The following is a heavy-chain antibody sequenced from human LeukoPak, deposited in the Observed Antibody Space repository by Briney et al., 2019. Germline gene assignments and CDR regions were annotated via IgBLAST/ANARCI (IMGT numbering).Heavy chain of an antibody. Sequence: GESLKISCTGSGYIFTDYWIAWVRQMPGKGLEWMGIIYPGDSDIRYSPSFQGQVTISADKSISTAYLQWSSLKASDTAMYYCARPRRYFDWIEWGQGTLVTVSS. J-gene: IGHJ4*02. CDR2: IYPGDSDI. CDR1: GYIFTDYW. V-gene: IGHV5-51*01. D-gene: IGHD3-9*01. CDR3: ARPRRYFDWIE.